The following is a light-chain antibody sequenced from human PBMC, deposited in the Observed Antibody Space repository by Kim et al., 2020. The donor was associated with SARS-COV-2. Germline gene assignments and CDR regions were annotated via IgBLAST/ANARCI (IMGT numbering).Light chain of an antibody. CDR3: HQYVSSTWT. CDR2: GAS. V-gene: IGKV3-20*01. Sequence: EIVLTQSPGTLSLSPGERATLSCRASQSLSSTYISWYQHKPGQAPRLLIYGASTRATGIPDRFSGSGSGTDFTLTISRLEPEDFAVYYCHQYVSSTWTFGQGTKVEIK. CDR1: QSLSSTY. J-gene: IGKJ1*01.